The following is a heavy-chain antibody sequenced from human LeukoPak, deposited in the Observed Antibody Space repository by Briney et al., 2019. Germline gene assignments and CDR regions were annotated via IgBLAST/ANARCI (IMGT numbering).Heavy chain of an antibody. D-gene: IGHD6-13*01. CDR3: ARDIRHSRIAAARGLVNY. V-gene: IGHV1-18*01. CDR1: GYTFTSYG. CDR2: ISAYNGNT. Sequence: GASVKVSCKASGYTFTSYGISWVRQAPGQGLEWMGWISAYNGNTNYAQKLQGRVTMTTDTSTSTAYMELRSLRSDDTAVYYCARDIRHSRIAAARGLVNYWGQGTLVTVSS. J-gene: IGHJ4*02.